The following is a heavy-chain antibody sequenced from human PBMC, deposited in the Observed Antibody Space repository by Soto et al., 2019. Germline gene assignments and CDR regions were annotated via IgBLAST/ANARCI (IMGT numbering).Heavy chain of an antibody. CDR3: TTEGCSGGSCYQDY. Sequence: EVQLVESGGGLVKPGGSLRLSCAASGFTFSNAWMNWVRQAPGKGLEWVGRIKSKTDGGTTDYAAPVKGRFTISRDDSKTTLYLQMNSLKTEDTAVYYCTTEGCSGGSCYQDYWGQGTLVTVSS. CDR1: GFTFSNAW. J-gene: IGHJ4*02. CDR2: IKSKTDGGTT. D-gene: IGHD2-15*01. V-gene: IGHV3-15*07.